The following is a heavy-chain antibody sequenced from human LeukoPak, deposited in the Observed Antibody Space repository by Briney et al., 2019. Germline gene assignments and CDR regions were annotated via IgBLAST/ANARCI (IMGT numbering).Heavy chain of an antibody. CDR2: IYGSGSA. D-gene: IGHD6-13*01. Sequence: SETLSLTCSVSGGSITTGSYFWTWIRQPAGKGLEWLGRIYGSGSAIYNPALKSRVTISVDTSNNQFSLKLSSVTAAHTAVYYCARHISSRWHRSFDIWGHGTTVTVSS. CDR3: ARHISSRWHRSFDI. J-gene: IGHJ3*02. CDR1: GGSITTGSYF. V-gene: IGHV4-61*02.